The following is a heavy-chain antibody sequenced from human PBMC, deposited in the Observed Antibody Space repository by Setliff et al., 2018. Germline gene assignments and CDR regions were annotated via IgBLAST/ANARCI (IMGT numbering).Heavy chain of an antibody. CDR2: INPNTGET. D-gene: IGHD3-10*02. Sequence: ASVKVSCKASRYSFNGYYMHWVRQAPGQGLQWMGWINPNTGETDYAPRFQGRVTMTRDTSLSTAYMEVRSLRSDDTAVYYCARVLFGDLFSWFDPWGQGTLVTVSS. CDR3: ARVLFGDLFSWFDP. CDR1: RYSFNGYY. V-gene: IGHV1-2*02. J-gene: IGHJ5*02.